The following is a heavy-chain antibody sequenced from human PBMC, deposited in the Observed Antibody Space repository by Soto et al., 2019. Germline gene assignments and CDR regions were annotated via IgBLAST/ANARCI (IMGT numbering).Heavy chain of an antibody. CDR1: GLIFTNAW. CDR3: AKDLYRASSRWGSPAYYYYGMDV. V-gene: IGHV3-23*01. CDR2: ISGSGGST. Sequence: GGSLRLSCAASGLIFTNAWMTWVRQAPGKGLEWVSAISGSGGSTYYADSVKGRFTISRDNSKNTLYLQMNSLRAEDTAVYYCAKDLYRASSRWGSPAYYYYGMDVWGQGTTVTVSS. J-gene: IGHJ6*02. D-gene: IGHD6-13*01.